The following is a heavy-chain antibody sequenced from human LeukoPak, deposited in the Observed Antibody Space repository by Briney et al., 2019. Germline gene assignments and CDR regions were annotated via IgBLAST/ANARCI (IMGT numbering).Heavy chain of an antibody. Sequence: ASVKVSGMASGFTFTSSAVQWVRQARGQRLEWIGWIVVGSGNTNYAQKFQERVTITRDMSTSTAYMELSSLRSEDTAVYYCAADSGLRPLYFYYYMDVWGKGTTVTVSS. CDR2: IVVGSGNT. CDR1: GFTFTSSA. CDR3: AADSGLRPLYFYYYMDV. D-gene: IGHD4-17*01. V-gene: IGHV1-58*01. J-gene: IGHJ6*03.